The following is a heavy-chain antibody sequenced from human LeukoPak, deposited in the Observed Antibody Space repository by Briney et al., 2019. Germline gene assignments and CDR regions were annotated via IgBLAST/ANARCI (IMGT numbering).Heavy chain of an antibody. CDR3: ARLDSSGWYGAN. CDR2: IYYSGST. CDR1: GGSISSFF. D-gene: IGHD6-19*01. Sequence: SETLSLTCTVSGGSISSFFWTWIRQPPGKGLEWIGYIYYSGSTNYNPSLESRVTISVDTSKNQFSLKLSSVTAADTAVYYCARLDSSGWYGANWGQGTLVTVSS. V-gene: IGHV4-59*08. J-gene: IGHJ4*02.